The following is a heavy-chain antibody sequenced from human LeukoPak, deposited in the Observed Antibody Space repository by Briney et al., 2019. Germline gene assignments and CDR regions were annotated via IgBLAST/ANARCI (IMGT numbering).Heavy chain of an antibody. CDR3: ARAEMATIPWLDY. V-gene: IGHV3-30*04. Sequence: GGSLRLSCAASGFTFSSYAMHWVRQAPGKGLEWVAVISYDGSNKYYADSVKGRFTISRDNSKNTLYLRMNSLRAEDTAVYYCARAEMATIPWLDYWGQGTLVTVSS. CDR1: GFTFSSYA. J-gene: IGHJ4*02. D-gene: IGHD5-24*01. CDR2: ISYDGSNK.